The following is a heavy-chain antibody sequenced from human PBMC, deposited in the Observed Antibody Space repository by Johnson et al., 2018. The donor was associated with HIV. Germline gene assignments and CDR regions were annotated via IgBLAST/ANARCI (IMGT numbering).Heavy chain of an antibody. CDR2: IKQDGSEK. Sequence: LQLVESGGGLVQPGGSLRLSCAASGFTFSSYWMSWVRQAPGKGLAWVANIKQDGSEKYYADSVKGRFTISRENAKNSLYLQMNSLRAGDTAVYYCARGSSYYYDSSGSDAFDIWGQGTMVTVSS. CDR3: ARGSSYYYDSSGSDAFDI. V-gene: IGHV3-7*02. D-gene: IGHD3-22*01. CDR1: GFTFSSYW. J-gene: IGHJ3*02.